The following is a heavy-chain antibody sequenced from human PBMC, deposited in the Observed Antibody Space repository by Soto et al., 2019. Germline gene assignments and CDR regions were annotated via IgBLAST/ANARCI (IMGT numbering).Heavy chain of an antibody. V-gene: IGHV1-69*02. CDR3: ARVGRLLGYCSGGSCYSESAFDI. CDR1: GGTFSSYT. CDR2: IIPILGIA. Sequence: VKLSCEECGGTFSSYTISWVRQAQEQGLEWMGRIIPILGIANYAQKFQGRVTITADKSTSTAYMELSSLRSEDTAVYYCARVGRLLGYCSGGSCYSESAFDIWGQGTMVTVSS. D-gene: IGHD2-15*01. J-gene: IGHJ3*02.